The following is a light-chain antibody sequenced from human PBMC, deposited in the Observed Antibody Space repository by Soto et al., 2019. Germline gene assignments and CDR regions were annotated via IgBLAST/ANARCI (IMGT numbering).Light chain of an antibody. J-gene: IGKJ5*01. V-gene: IGKV1-5*01. CDR1: QSISSW. Sequence: DIQMTQSPSTLSASVGDRVTITCRASQSISSWLAWYQQKPGKAPKLLIYDASSLESGVPSRFSGSGSGTEFTLTISSLQPKDYAVYDCQQYKSWPTITFGQGTRLEIK. CDR2: DAS. CDR3: QQYKSWPTIT.